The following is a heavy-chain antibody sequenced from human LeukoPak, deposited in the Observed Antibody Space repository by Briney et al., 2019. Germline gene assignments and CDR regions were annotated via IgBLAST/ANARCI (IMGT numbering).Heavy chain of an antibody. CDR3: ARDGGLQSHFDF. CDR2: IYYNKNS. D-gene: IGHD3-16*01. V-gene: IGHV4-59*01. J-gene: IGHJ4*02. CDR1: GDSFTDYY. Sequence: PLETLSLTCNVIGDSFTDYYWNWIRQPPGKGLEWIGYIYYNKNSNYSPSLKGRVTLSVDTSRNQFSLHLASVTAADTAMYYCARDGGLQSHFDFWGQGILVTVAS.